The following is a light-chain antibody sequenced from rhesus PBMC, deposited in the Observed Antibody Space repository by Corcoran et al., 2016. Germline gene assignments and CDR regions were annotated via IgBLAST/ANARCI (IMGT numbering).Light chain of an antibody. Sequence: DIQMTQSPSSLSASVGDRVTITCRTSENVKNYLNWYQQKPGKAPKLLIYKASTLQSGVPSRFSGRGSGTDYTFTISSLQSEDVATYCCQHNYGTPYSFGQGTKVEIK. CDR2: KAS. CDR1: ENVKNY. V-gene: IGKV1-74*01. J-gene: IGKJ2*01. CDR3: QHNYGTPYS.